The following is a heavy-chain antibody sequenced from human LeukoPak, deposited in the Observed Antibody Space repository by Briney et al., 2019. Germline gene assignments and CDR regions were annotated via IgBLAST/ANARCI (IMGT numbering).Heavy chain of an antibody. CDR1: GYTFTGYY. V-gene: IGHV1-2*02. J-gene: IGHJ4*02. CDR3: ARDAPSRRYYLWTDY. Sequence: ASVNVSCKSSGYTFTGYYMHWVRQAPGQGLEGMGWINPNSGGTNYAQKFQGRVTMTRDTSISTAYMELSKLRSDDTAVYYCARDAPSRRYYLWTDYWGQGTTVTVSS. CDR2: INPNSGGT. D-gene: IGHD3-10*01.